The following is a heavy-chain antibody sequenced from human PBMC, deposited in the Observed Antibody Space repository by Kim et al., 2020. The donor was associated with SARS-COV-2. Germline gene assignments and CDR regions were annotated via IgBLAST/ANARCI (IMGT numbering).Heavy chain of an antibody. Sequence: SETLSLTCTVSGGSISSYYWSWIRQPSGKGLEWIGYIYYSGSTNYNPSLKSRVTISVDTSKNQFSLKLSSVTAADTAVYYCATIPVRGVIRNYYYYGMDVWGQGTTVTVSS. CDR2: IYYSGST. V-gene: IGHV4-59*13. D-gene: IGHD3-10*01. CDR3: ATIPVRGVIRNYYYYGMDV. CDR1: GGSISSYY. J-gene: IGHJ6*02.